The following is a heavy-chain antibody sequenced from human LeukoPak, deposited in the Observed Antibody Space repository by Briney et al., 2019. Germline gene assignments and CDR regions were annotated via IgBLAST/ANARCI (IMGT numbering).Heavy chain of an antibody. J-gene: IGHJ4*02. CDR2: ISSSSSTI. CDR3: ARVPTTIYPYFDY. D-gene: IGHD4-17*01. V-gene: IGHV3-48*01. Sequence: GGSLRLSCAASGFTFSSYSMNWVRQAPGKGLEWVSYISSSSSTIYYADSVKGRFTISRDNAKNSLYLQMNSLRAKDTAVYYCARVPTTIYPYFDYWGQGTLVTVSS. CDR1: GFTFSSYS.